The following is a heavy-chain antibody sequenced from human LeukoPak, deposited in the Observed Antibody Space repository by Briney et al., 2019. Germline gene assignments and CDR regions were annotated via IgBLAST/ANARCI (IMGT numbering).Heavy chain of an antibody. CDR3: ARALAYCGGDCPYYYGMDV. CDR1: GGSISSYY. D-gene: IGHD2-21*02. J-gene: IGHJ6*02. CDR2: IYYSGST. Sequence: SETLSLTCTVSGGSISSYYWSWIRQPPGKGLEWIGYIYYSGSTNYNPSLKSRVTISVDTSKNQFSLKLSSVTAADTAVYYCARALAYCGGDCPYYYGMDVWGQGTTVTVSS. V-gene: IGHV4-59*08.